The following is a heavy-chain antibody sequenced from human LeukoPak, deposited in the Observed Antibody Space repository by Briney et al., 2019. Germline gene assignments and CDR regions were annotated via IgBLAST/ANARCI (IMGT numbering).Heavy chain of an antibody. CDR2: ISGSGGSL. CDR3: AKLMGSLDAWGSFRFSFDS. CDR1: GFTFSSYA. D-gene: IGHD3-16*02. J-gene: IGHJ4*02. V-gene: IGHV3-23*01. Sequence: GGSLRLSCAASGFTFSSYAMSWVRLAPGKGLDWVSPISGSGGSLYYADSVRGRFTISRDNSKNTLYLQMNNLRAEDTAVYYCAKLMGSLDAWGSFRFSFDSWGQGTLVTVSS.